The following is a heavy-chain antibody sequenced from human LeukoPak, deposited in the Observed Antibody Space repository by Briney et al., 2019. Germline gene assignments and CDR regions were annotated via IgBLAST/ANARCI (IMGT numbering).Heavy chain of an antibody. CDR3: TTDSGSVVVPAAIPGTATFDY. CDR2: IKSKTDGGTT. J-gene: IGHJ4*02. CDR1: GFTFSNAW. D-gene: IGHD2-2*02. V-gene: IGHV3-15*01. Sequence: GGSLRLSCAASGFTFSNAWMSWVRQAPGKGLEWVGRIKSKTDGGTTDYAAPVKGRFTISRDDSKNTLYLQMNSLKTEDTAVYYCTTDSGSVVVPAAIPGTATFDYWGQGTLVTVSS.